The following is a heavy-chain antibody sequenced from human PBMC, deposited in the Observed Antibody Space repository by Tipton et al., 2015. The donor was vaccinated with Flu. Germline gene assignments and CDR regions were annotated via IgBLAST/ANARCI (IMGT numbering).Heavy chain of an antibody. J-gene: IGHJ3*02. Sequence: GSLRLSCAASGFMFSGYGMHWVRQAPGKGLEWVAFIRHDESDKYYADSVKGRFSISRDNSKNTLHFQMNSLRPEDTALYYCARGVAGAFDIWGQGTMVSVSS. D-gene: IGHD6-19*01. CDR1: GFMFSGYG. CDR2: IRHDESDK. CDR3: ARGVAGAFDI. V-gene: IGHV3-30*02.